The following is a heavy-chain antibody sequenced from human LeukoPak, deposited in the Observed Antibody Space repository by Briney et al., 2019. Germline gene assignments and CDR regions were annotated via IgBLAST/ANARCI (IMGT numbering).Heavy chain of an antibody. CDR3: TRDPRHFDS. V-gene: IGHV3-48*01. Sequence: GGSLRLPCVASGFTFSSYSMNWVRQAPGEGLEWVSYISSLSGTIYYADSVKGRFTISRDNAKNSLYLQMSSLRVEDTAVYYCTRDPRHFDSCGQGTLATVSS. CDR2: ISSLSGTI. CDR1: GFTFSSYS. J-gene: IGHJ5*01. D-gene: IGHD6-6*01.